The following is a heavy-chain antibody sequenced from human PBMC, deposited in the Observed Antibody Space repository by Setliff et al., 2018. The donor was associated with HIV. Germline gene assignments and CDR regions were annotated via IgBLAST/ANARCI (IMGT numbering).Heavy chain of an antibody. CDR3: ARGVVDYDFWSGSGDYHYMDV. V-gene: IGHV1-18*04. CDR2: ISAYNGNT. CDR1: GYTFTDSY. J-gene: IGHJ6*03. D-gene: IGHD3-3*01. Sequence: ASVKVSCKASGYTFTDSYVHWVRLAPGQGLEWMGWISAYNGNTNYAQKLQGRVTMTTDTSTSTAYMELRSLRSDDTAVYYCARGVVDYDFWSGSGDYHYMDVWGKGTTVTVSS.